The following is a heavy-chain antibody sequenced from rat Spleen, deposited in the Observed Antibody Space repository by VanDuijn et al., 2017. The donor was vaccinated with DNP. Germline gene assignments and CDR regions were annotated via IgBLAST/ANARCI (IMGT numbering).Heavy chain of an antibody. CDR1: GFSLTSYN. CDR2: IWSGGNT. V-gene: IGHV2S13*01. D-gene: IGHD4-4*01. Sequence: VQLKESGPGLVQPSQTLSLTCTVSGFSLTSYNVHWVRQPPGKGLEWMGVIWSGGNTDYNSALKPRLSISRDTSESQVFLTVNSLQTEDTGIYYCNRNEFGQPGVFWGQGVMVTVSS. J-gene: IGHJ2*01. CDR3: NRNEFGQPGVF.